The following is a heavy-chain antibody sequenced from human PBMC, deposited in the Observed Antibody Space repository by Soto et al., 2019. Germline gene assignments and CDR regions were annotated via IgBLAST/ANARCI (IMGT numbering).Heavy chain of an antibody. CDR3: ARDLSRKVFLFDY. D-gene: IGHD2-21*01. V-gene: IGHV1-46*01. Sequence: QVQLVQSGAEVKKPGASVKVSCKASGYTFTSYYMHWVRQAPGQGLEWMGIINPSGGSTSYAQKYKGRVTMTRDTSTSTVYMELSSLRSEDTAVYYCARDLSRKVFLFDYWGQGTLVTVSS. CDR1: GYTFTSYY. CDR2: INPSGGST. J-gene: IGHJ4*02.